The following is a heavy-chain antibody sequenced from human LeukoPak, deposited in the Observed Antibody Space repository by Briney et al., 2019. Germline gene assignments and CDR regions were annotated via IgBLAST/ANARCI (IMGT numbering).Heavy chain of an antibody. CDR2: ISAYNGNT. D-gene: IGHD6-25*01. CDR3: ARVIAAYFDY. V-gene: IGHV1-18*04. Sequence: ASVKVSRKASGYTFTDYFMHWVRQAPGQGLEWMGWISAYNGNTNYAQKLQGRVTMTTDTSTSTAYMELRSLRSDDTAVYYCARVIAAYFDYWGQGTLVTVSS. CDR1: GYTFTDYF. J-gene: IGHJ4*02.